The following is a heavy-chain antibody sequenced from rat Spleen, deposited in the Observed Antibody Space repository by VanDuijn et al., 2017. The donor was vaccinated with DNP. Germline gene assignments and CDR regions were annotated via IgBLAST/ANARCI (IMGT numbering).Heavy chain of an antibody. CDR1: GFTFSNHW. D-gene: IGHD1-1*01. J-gene: IGHJ4*01. Sequence: EVQLVESGGDLVEPGRSLKLSCVASGFTFSNHWMTWIRQVPGKGLEWVASITSSGGYIYYPDSVKGRFTISRDNAKSTLYLQMDSLRSEDTATYFCALLQWSGYSTLDAWGQGTSVTVSS. V-gene: IGHV5-31*01. CDR2: ITSSGGYI. CDR3: ALLQWSGYSTLDA.